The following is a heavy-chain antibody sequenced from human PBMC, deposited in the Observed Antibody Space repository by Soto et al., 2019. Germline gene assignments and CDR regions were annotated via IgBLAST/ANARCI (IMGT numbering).Heavy chain of an antibody. Sequence: SETLSLTCAVYGGSFSGYYWSWIRQPPGKGLEWIGEINHSGSTNYNPSLKSRVTISVDTSKNQFSLKLSSVTAADTAVYYCARSIWGSYRRFNYFDYWGQGTLVTVSS. V-gene: IGHV4-34*01. CDR2: INHSGST. J-gene: IGHJ4*02. CDR1: GGSFSGYY. D-gene: IGHD3-16*02. CDR3: ARSIWGSYRRFNYFDY.